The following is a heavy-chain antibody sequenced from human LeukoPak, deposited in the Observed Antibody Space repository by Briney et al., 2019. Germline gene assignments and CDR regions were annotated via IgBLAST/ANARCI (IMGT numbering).Heavy chain of an antibody. J-gene: IGHJ4*02. CDR3: ARERDFWSGYAADY. V-gene: IGHV1-2*02. CDR2: INPNSGGT. CDR1: GYTFTGYY. Sequence: ASVKVSCKASGYTFTGYYMHWVRQAPGQGLEWMGWINPNSGGTNYAQKFQGRVTMTRDTSISTAYMELSRLRSDDTAVYYCARERDFWSGYAADYWGQGTLVTVSS. D-gene: IGHD3-3*01.